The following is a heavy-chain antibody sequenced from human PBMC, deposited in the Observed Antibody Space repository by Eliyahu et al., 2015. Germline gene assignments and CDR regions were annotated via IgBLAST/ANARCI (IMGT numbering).Heavy chain of an antibody. Sequence: VQLVESGGGLVKPGGSLRLSCAASGFXFSSYSMNWVRQAPGKGLEWVSSISSSSSYIYYADSVKGRFTISRDNAKNSLYLQMNSLRAEDTAVYYCARMYSGGLVPRSFDYWGQGTLVTVSS. CDR1: GFXFSSYS. V-gene: IGHV3-21*01. CDR3: ARMYSGGLVPRSFDY. CDR2: ISSSSSYI. D-gene: IGHD6-19*01. J-gene: IGHJ4*02.